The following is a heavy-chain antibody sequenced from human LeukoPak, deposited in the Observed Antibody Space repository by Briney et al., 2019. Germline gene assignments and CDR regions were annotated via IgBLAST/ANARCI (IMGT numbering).Heavy chain of an antibody. V-gene: IGHV4-34*01. J-gene: IGHJ5*02. CDR3: ARGYSSSWYFNWFDP. D-gene: IGHD6-13*01. CDR2: INHSGST. Sequence: AETLSLTCAVYGGAFSGYYWSWIRQPPGKGLEWIGEINHSGSTNYNPSLKSRITISVDTSKNQFSLKLSSVTAADTAVYYCARGYSSSWYFNWFDPWGQGTLVTVSS. CDR1: GGAFSGYY.